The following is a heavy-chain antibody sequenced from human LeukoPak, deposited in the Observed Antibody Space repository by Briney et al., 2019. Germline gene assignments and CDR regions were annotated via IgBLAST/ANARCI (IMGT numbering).Heavy chain of an antibody. CDR3: ARGFLEWPRYYYYGMDV. CDR2: IYYSGST. CDR1: GGSISSSSYY. V-gene: IGHV4-39*07. D-gene: IGHD3-3*01. J-gene: IGHJ6*02. Sequence: SETLSLTCTVSGGSISSSSYYWGWIRQPPGKGLEWIGSIYYSGSTNYNPSLKSRVTRSVDTSKNQFSLKLSSVTAADTAVYYCARGFLEWPRYYYYGMDVWGQGTTVTVSS.